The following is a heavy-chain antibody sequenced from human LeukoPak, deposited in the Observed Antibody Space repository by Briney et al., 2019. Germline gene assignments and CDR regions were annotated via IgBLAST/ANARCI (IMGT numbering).Heavy chain of an antibody. D-gene: IGHD3-9*01. J-gene: IGHJ4*02. CDR3: ARGGGLRYFDWLFRPFDY. CDR2: INHSGST. Sequence: SETLSLTCAVYGGSFSGFYWSWIRQPPGKGLEWIGEINHSGSTNYNPSLKSRVTISVDTSKNQFSLKLSSVTAADTAVYYCARGGGLRYFDWLFRPFDYWGQGTLVTVSS. V-gene: IGHV4-34*01. CDR1: GGSFSGFY.